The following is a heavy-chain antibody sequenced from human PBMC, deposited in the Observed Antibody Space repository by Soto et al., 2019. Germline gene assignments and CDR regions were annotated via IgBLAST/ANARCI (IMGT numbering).Heavy chain of an antibody. Sequence: QVQLQESGPGLVKPSGTLSLTGAVYSASIRSSNWWSWVRQSPENGLAWIGEIFHNVSTNYKPSLKSRVTISVDKSKIQCSLKVSSVTAADTAVYYCARAFGYFWTRYYFSYIDVWGKGSTVTVSS. CDR3: ARAFGYFWTRYYFSYIDV. CDR2: IFHNVST. D-gene: IGHD3-3*01. V-gene: IGHV4-4*02. J-gene: IGHJ6*03. CDR1: SASIRSSNW.